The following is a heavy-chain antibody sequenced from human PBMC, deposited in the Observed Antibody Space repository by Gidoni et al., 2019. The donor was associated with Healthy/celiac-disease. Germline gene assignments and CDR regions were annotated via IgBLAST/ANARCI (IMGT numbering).Heavy chain of an antibody. Sequence: EEQLVQSGAEVKKPGESLTISRKGSETSFTCYWIGWVRQMPGKGREWMGIIYPGDSDTRYSPSFQGQVTISADKSISTAYLQWSSLKASDTAMYYCARHGGGRGDYVGYFDLWGRGTLVTVSS. CDR2: IYPGDSDT. CDR3: ARHGGGRGDYVGYFDL. V-gene: IGHV5-51*01. J-gene: IGHJ2*01. CDR1: ETSFTCYW. D-gene: IGHD4-17*01.